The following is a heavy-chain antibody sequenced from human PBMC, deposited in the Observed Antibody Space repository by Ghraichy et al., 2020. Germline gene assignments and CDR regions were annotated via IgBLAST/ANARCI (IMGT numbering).Heavy chain of an antibody. CDR1: GFTFSNAW. Sequence: GGSLRLSCAASGFTFSNAWMSWVRQAPGKGLEWVGRIKSKTDGGTTDYAAPVKGRFTISRDDSKNTLYLQMNSLKTEDTAVYYCTTDDAPFEYSSFHWGQGTLVTVSS. D-gene: IGHD6-6*01. V-gene: IGHV3-15*01. CDR2: IKSKTDGGTT. J-gene: IGHJ4*02. CDR3: TTDDAPFEYSSFH.